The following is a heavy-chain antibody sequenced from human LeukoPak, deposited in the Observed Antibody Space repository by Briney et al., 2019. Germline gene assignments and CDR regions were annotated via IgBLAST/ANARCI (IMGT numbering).Heavy chain of an antibody. D-gene: IGHD2-2*01. V-gene: IGHV1-46*01. CDR2: INPSGGST. CDR1: GYTFTSYY. CDR3: ARVPDIVVVPAAVFDY. Sequence: ASVKVSCKASGYTFTSYYMHWVRQAPGQGLEWMGIINPSGGSTSYAQKFQGRVTMTTDTSTSTAYMELRSLRSDDTAVYYCARVPDIVVVPAAVFDYWGQGTLVTVSS. J-gene: IGHJ4*02.